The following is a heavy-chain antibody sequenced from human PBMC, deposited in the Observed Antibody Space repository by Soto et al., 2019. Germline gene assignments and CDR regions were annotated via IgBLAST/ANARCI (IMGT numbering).Heavy chain of an antibody. CDR2: INHSGST. V-gene: IGHV4-34*01. CDR3: ARLSGANYDFWSGYSGFAYYGMDV. D-gene: IGHD3-3*01. Sequence: TLSLTCAVYGGSFSGHYWSWIRQPPGKGLEWIGEINHSGSTNYNPSLKSRVTISADSFKKQFSLKLSSVTAADTAVYYCARLSGANYDFWSGYSGFAYYGMDVWGQGTTVTVSS. CDR1: GGSFSGHY. J-gene: IGHJ6*02.